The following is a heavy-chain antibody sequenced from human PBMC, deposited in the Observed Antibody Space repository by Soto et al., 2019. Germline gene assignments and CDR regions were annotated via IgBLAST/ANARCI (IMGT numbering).Heavy chain of an antibody. Sequence: GGSLRLSCAASGFTFSSYAMSWVRQAPGKGLEWVSAISGSGGSTYYADSVKGRFTISRDNSKNTLYLQMNSLKVEDTAVYYCAKGISSTAFSYFDYWGQGTLVTVSS. CDR2: ISGSGGST. V-gene: IGHV3-23*01. CDR1: GFTFSSYA. D-gene: IGHD2-2*01. CDR3: AKGISSTAFSYFDY. J-gene: IGHJ4*02.